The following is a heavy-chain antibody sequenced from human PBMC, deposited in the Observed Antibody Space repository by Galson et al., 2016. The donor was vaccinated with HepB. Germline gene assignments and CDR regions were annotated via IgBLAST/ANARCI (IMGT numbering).Heavy chain of an antibody. Sequence: SLRLSCAVSGFTFSGFDMHWVRQAPGKGPEWVARISFDGRKQDYTSSVKGRFTISRENSGNTLYLQMHKLRAEDTAVYFCARDYSYGTTWPFFDKSGQGTLVTVSS. CDR3: ARDYSYGTTWPFFDK. D-gene: IGHD1-14*01. V-gene: IGHV3-30*03. CDR2: ISFDGRKQ. J-gene: IGHJ4*02. CDR1: GFTFSGFD.